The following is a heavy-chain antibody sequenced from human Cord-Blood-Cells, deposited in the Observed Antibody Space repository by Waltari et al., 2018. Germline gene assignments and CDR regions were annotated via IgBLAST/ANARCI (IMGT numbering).Heavy chain of an antibody. Sequence: QVPLGQSGAEVQKAGASVQVHCKSYVSTIHRSEINRERTATGQVFEWMGWMNPNSGDTGYAQKFQGRVTITSNTSISTAYMELSSLRSEDTAVYYCAREGGSIAARRAAFDIWGQGTMVTVSS. J-gene: IGHJ3*02. CDR2: MNPNSGDT. V-gene: IGHV1-8*03. CDR1: VSTIHRSE. D-gene: IGHD6-6*01. CDR3: AREGGSIAARRAAFDI.